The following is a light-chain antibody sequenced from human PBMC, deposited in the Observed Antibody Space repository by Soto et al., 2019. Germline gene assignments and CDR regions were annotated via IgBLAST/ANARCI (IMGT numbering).Light chain of an antibody. V-gene: IGKV2-28*01. J-gene: IGKJ4*02. CDR1: QSLLHSNGYNY. Sequence: DVVMTQSPLSLPVTPGEPASISCRSSQSLLHSNGYNYLDWYLQKPGQSPQLLIYLGSNRASGVPDRFIGSGSGTDFTLKISSVEAEDVGVYYCMQSLQTPRAFGGGTKVEIK. CDR2: LGS. CDR3: MQSLQTPRA.